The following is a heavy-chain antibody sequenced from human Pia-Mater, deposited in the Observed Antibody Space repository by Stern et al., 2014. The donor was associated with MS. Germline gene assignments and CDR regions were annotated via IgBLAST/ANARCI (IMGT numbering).Heavy chain of an antibody. CDR2: ISSSSSYI. J-gene: IGHJ4*02. Sequence: VQLVESGGGLVKPGGSLRLSCAASGFTFSSYSMNWVRQAPGKGLEWVSSISSSSSYIYYADSVKGRFTISGDNAKNSLYLQMNSLRAEDTAVYYCARDSSSWYAIDYWGQGTLVTVSS. V-gene: IGHV3-21*01. CDR3: ARDSSSWYAIDY. CDR1: GFTFSSYS. D-gene: IGHD6-13*01.